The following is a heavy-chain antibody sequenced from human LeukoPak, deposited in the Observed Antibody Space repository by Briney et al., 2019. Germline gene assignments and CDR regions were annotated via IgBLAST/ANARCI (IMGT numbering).Heavy chain of an antibody. CDR2: IYYSGST. Sequence: SETLSLTCTVSGGSLSSGGYYWSWIRQHPGKGLEWIGYIYYSGSTYYNPSLKSRVTISVDTSKNQFSLKLSSVTAADTAVYYCARESHQWLVPWYFDLWGRGTLVTVSS. CDR1: GGSLSSGGYY. V-gene: IGHV4-31*03. CDR3: ARESHQWLVPWYFDL. D-gene: IGHD6-19*01. J-gene: IGHJ2*01.